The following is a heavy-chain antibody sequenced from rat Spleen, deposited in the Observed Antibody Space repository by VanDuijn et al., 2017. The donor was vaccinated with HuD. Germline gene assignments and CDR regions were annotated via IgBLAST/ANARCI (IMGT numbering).Heavy chain of an antibody. Sequence: EVQLVESGGGLVQPGGSLKLSCAASGFTFSNYDMAWVRQAPTKGLEWVASISSGGGNTFYRDSVKGRFTISRDTARNTLYLQMDSLRSEDTATYYCARLATDYFDYWGQGVMLTVSS. CDR1: GFTFSNYD. CDR2: ISSGGGNT. D-gene: IGHD3-4*01. CDR3: ARLATDYFDY. J-gene: IGHJ2*01. V-gene: IGHV5S13*01.